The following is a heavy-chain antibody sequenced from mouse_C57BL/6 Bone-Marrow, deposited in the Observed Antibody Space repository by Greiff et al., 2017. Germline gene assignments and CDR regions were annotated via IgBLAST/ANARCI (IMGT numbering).Heavy chain of an antibody. CDR3: ARGDSSGYTWFAY. D-gene: IGHD3-2*02. CDR1: GYSITSGYY. CDR2: ISYDGSN. J-gene: IGHJ3*01. Sequence: EVKLMESGPGLVKPSQSLSLTCSVTGYSITSGYYWNWIRQFPGNKLEWMGYISYDGSNNYNPSLKNRISITRDTSKNQFFLKLNSVTTEDTATYYCARGDSSGYTWFAYWGQGTLVTVSA. V-gene: IGHV3-6*01.